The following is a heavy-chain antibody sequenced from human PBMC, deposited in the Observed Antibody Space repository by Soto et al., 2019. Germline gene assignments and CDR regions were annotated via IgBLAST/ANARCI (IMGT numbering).Heavy chain of an antibody. CDR1: GGSFSGYY. D-gene: IGHD3-9*01. CDR3: ARGPYDILTGYYKGSFFDY. V-gene: IGHV4-34*01. Sequence: PSETLSLTCAVYGGSFSGYYWSWIRQPPGKGLEWIGEINHSGSTNYNPSLKSRVTISVDTSKNQFSLKLSSVTAADMAVYYCARGPYDILTGYYKGSFFDYWGQGTLVTVSS. CDR2: INHSGST. J-gene: IGHJ4*02.